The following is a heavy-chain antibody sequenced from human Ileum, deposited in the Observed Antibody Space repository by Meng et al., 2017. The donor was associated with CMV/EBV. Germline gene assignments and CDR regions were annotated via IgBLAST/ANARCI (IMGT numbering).Heavy chain of an antibody. V-gene: IGHV3-7*01. J-gene: IGHJ4*02. D-gene: IGHD3-10*01. CDR3: ARDRGYPGDY. CDR2: INEGGGET. Sequence: GGSLRLSCAASGFTFSTYWMSWVRQAPGKGLEWVANINEGGGETYYVDSLKGRFTISRDNAKNSLHLQMNSLRVEDTAVHYCARDRGYPGDYWGQGTLVTVSS. CDR1: GFTFSTYW.